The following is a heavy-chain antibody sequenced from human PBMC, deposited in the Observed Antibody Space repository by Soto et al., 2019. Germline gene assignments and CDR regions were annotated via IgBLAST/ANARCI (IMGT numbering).Heavy chain of an antibody. D-gene: IGHD6-6*01. CDR3: ARVRGQLDHYYYYYYMDV. V-gene: IGHV3-66*01. J-gene: IGHJ6*03. CDR2: IYSGGST. CDR1: GFTVSSNY. Sequence: GGSLRLSCAASGFTVSSNYMSWVRQAPGKGLEWVSVIYSGGSTYYADSVKGRFTISRDNSKNTLYLQMNSLRAEDTAVYYCARVRGQLDHYYYYYYMDVWGKGTTVTVSS.